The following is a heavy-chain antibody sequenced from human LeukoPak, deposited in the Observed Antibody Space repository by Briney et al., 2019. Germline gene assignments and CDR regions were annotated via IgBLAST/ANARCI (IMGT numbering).Heavy chain of an antibody. CDR3: VRQVRYCSGGTCYRHFDY. V-gene: IGHV4-39*01. CDR2: IYYSGTT. CDR1: GGSISSSSYY. D-gene: IGHD2-15*01. J-gene: IGHJ4*02. Sequence: PSETLSLTCTVPGGSISSSSYYWGWIRQPPGKGLESIGIIYYSGTTYYNPSLKSRLTISVDTSNNQFSLKLSSVTAADTAVYYCVRQVRYCSGGTCYRHFDYWGQGTLATVSS.